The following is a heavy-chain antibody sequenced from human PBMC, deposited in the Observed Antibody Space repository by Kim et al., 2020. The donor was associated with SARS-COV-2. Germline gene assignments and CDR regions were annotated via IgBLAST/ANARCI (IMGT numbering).Heavy chain of an antibody. J-gene: IGHJ3*01. CDR2: IKRDANQK. CDR3: ARDGELYSSGKDAFDL. V-gene: IGHV3-7*01. Sequence: GGSLRLSCAASGFTFSSYWMTWVRQAPGKGLEWVANIKRDANQKYYVDSVKGRFTISRDNAKNSLYLQMNSLRAEDTAVYYCARDGELYSSGKDAFDLWGQGTTVTVSS. CDR1: GFTFSSYW. D-gene: IGHD6-19*01.